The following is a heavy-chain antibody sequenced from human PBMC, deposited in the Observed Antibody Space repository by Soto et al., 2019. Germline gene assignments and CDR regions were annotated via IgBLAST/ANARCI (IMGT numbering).Heavy chain of an antibody. V-gene: IGHV3-7*03. CDR1: GFTFSSYY. J-gene: IGHJ4*02. D-gene: IGHD2-8*01. CDR3: ARDSVLMVYAWYFDY. CDR2: INQDGSEK. Sequence: GGSLRLSCAASGFTFSSYYMSWVRQAPGKGLEWVANINQDGSEKYYVDSVKGRFTISRDNAKNSLYLQMNSLRAEDTAVYYCARDSVLMVYAWYFDYWGQGTLVTVS.